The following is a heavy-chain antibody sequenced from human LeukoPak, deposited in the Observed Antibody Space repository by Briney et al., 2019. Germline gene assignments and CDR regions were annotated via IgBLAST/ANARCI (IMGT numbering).Heavy chain of an antibody. J-gene: IGHJ4*02. Sequence: PSETLSLTCTVSGGSISSSSYYWGWIRQPPGKGLEWIGSIYYSGSTYYNPSLKSRVTISVDTSKNQFSLKLSSVTAADTAVYYCARSTYYDILTGYSSYYFDYWGQGTLVTVSS. CDR1: GGSISSSSYY. CDR2: IYYSGST. CDR3: ARSTYYDILTGYSSYYFDY. D-gene: IGHD3-9*01. V-gene: IGHV4-39*01.